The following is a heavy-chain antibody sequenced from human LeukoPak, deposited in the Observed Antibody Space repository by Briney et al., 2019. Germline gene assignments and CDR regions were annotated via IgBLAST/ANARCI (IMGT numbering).Heavy chain of an antibody. V-gene: IGHV3-53*01. CDR3: ARRAGAYSHPYDY. CDR1: GFTVSSNS. Sequence: GGSLRLSCTVSGFTVSSNSMSWVRQPPGKGLEWVSFIYSDNTHYSASVRGRFTISRDNSKSTLYLQMNSLRAEATAVYYCARRAGAYSHPYDYWGQGTLVTVSS. D-gene: IGHD4/OR15-4a*01. CDR2: IYSDNT. J-gene: IGHJ4*02.